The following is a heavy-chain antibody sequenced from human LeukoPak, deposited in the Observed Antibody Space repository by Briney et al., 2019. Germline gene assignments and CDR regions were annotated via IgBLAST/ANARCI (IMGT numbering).Heavy chain of an antibody. CDR1: GGSFSGYY. CDR2: INHSGST. Sequence: SETLSLTCAVYGGSFSGYYWSWIRQPPGKGLEWIGEINHSGSTNYNPSLKSRVTISVDTSKNQFSLKLSSVTAADTAVYYCARLRNGRWLLEYWGQGTLVTVSS. CDR3: ARLRNGRWLLEY. J-gene: IGHJ4*02. D-gene: IGHD5-24*01. V-gene: IGHV4-34*01.